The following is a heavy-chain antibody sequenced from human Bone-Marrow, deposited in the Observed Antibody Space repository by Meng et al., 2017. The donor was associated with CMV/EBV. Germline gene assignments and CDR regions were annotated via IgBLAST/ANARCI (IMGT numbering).Heavy chain of an antibody. J-gene: IGHJ6*04. CDR1: VFTFSGSA. V-gene: IGHV3-73*01. D-gene: IGHD6-19*01. CDR2: IRSKANSYAT. CDR3: TRPADSSGWYGYYYYGMDV. Sequence: ETLSLTCAASVFTFSGSAMHWVRQASGKGLEWVGRIRSKANSYATAYAASVKGRFTISRDDSTPTAYLHMNSLKTEDMAVYYCTRPADSSGWYGYYYYGMDVWGKG.